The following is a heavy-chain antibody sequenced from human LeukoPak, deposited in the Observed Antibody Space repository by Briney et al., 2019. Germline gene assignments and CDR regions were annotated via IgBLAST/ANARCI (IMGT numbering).Heavy chain of an antibody. J-gene: IGHJ3*02. CDR1: GFTFSGYG. CDR2: ISYDGSNK. Sequence: GGSLRLSCAASGFTFSGYGMHWVRQAPGKGLEWVAVISYDGSNKYYADSVKGRFTISRDNSKNTLYLQMNSLRAEDTAVYYCARASSFMTFDIWGQGTMVTVSS. V-gene: IGHV3-30*19. CDR3: ARASSFMTFDI.